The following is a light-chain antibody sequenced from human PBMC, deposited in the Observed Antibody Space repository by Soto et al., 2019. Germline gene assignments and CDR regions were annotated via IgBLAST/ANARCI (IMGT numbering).Light chain of an antibody. CDR3: QHYDHLPLT. CDR1: QDISNY. CDR2: DSS. V-gene: IGKV1-33*01. Sequence: DVQMTQSPSSLSASVGDRVTITCQASQDISNYLNWYQQRPGKAPKLLIYDSSNLETGVPSRFSGDGSGTHFTFTISSLRSEDIGTYYCQHYDHLPLTFGGGTKVAIK. J-gene: IGKJ4*01.